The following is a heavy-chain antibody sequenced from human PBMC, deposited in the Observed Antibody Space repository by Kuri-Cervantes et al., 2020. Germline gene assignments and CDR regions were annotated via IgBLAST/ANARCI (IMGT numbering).Heavy chain of an antibody. CDR3: ARDHVEMATTGDYYYMDV. V-gene: IGHV1-69*05. CDR2: IIPIFGTA. J-gene: IGHJ6*03. D-gene: IGHD5-24*01. CDR1: GGTFSSYA. Sequence: SVKVSCKASGGTFSSYAISWVRRAPGQGLEWMGGIIPIFGTANYAQKFQGRVTITTDESTTTAYMELSSLRSEDTAVYYCARDHVEMATTGDYYYMDVWGKGTTVTVSS.